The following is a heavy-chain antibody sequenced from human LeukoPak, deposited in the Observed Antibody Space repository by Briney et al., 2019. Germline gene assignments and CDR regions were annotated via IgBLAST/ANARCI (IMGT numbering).Heavy chain of an antibody. CDR2: IWYDGSNK. D-gene: IGHD5-18*01. CDR1: GFTFSSYG. CDR3: AKDRGVQLWLFYY. Sequence: PGGSLRLSCAASGFTFSSYGMHWVRQAPGKGLEWVAVIWYDGSNKYYADSVKGRFTISRDNSKNTLYLQMNSLRAEDTAVYYCAKDRGVQLWLFYYWGQGTLVTVSS. V-gene: IGHV3-33*06. J-gene: IGHJ4*02.